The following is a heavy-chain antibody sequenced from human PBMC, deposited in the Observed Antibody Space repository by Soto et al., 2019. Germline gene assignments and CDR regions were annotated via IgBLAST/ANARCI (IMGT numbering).Heavy chain of an antibody. J-gene: IGHJ2*01. CDR3: AAFVPRYCYDSSGYWGYWYFDL. CDR1: GGTFSSYA. V-gene: IGHV1-69*06. CDR2: IIPIFGTA. Sequence: QVQLVQSGAEVKKPGSSVKVSCKASGGTFSSYAISWVRQAPGQGLEWMGGIIPIFGTANYAQKFQGRVKITADKSTSTAYMELSSLRSEDTAVYYCAAFVPRYCYDSSGYWGYWYFDLWGRGTLVTVSS. D-gene: IGHD3-22*01.